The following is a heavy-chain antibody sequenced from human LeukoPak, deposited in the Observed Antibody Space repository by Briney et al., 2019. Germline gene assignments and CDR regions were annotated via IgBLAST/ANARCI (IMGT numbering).Heavy chain of an antibody. D-gene: IGHD6-19*01. CDR1: GFMFHDYA. V-gene: IGHV3-43*02. CDR3: ARESESSGWYDY. CDR2: ISGDGGST. Sequence: GGSLGLSCAGPGFMFHDYAIHWVRQAPGKGLEWVSLISGDGGSTFYADSVKGRFTISRDNSKNSLYLQMNSLRSDDTALYYCARESESSGWYDYWGQGTLATVSS. J-gene: IGHJ4*02.